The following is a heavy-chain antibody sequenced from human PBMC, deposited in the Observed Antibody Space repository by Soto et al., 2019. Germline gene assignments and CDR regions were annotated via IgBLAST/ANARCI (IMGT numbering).Heavy chain of an antibody. Sequence: QLQLQESGPGLVKPSETLSLTCTVSGGSISSSSYYWGWIRQPPGKGLEWIGSIYYSGSTYYNPSLKGRVTISVDTSKNQFSLKLSSVTAADTAVYYCARLTMVRGYFFRIWGQGTMVTVSS. CDR3: ARLTMVRGYFFRI. V-gene: IGHV4-39*01. J-gene: IGHJ3*02. CDR1: GGSISSSSYY. CDR2: IYYSGST. D-gene: IGHD3-10*01.